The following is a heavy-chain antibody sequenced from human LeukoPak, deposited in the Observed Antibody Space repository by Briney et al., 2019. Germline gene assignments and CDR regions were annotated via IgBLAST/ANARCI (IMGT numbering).Heavy chain of an antibody. Sequence: GGSLRLSCAASGFTFSVYWMSWVRQTPGKGLEWVAYIKQDGSEEYYVDSMEGRFTVSRDHAKNSLSLQMNSLRADATAVYYCARNSGWSVDYWGQGALVTVSS. D-gene: IGHD6-19*01. V-gene: IGHV3-7*01. J-gene: IGHJ4*02. CDR3: ARNSGWSVDY. CDR1: GFTFSVYW. CDR2: IKQDGSEE.